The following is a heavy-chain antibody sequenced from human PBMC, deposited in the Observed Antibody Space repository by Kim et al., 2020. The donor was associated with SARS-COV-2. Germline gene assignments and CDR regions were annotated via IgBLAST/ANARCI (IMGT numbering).Heavy chain of an antibody. V-gene: IGHV3-23*01. CDR3: AKVPYALSYFDY. J-gene: IGHJ4*02. Sequence: YYADSVEGRFTISRDNSKNTLYLQMNSLRAEDTAVYYCAKVPYALSYFDYWGQGTLVTVSS. D-gene: IGHD2-2*01.